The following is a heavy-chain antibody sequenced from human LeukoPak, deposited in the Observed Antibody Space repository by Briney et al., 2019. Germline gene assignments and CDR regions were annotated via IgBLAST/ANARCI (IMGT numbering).Heavy chain of an antibody. CDR1: GGSITNYY. CDR2: IHYSGNT. D-gene: IGHD3-3*01. Sequence: PSETLSLTCTVSGGSITNYYWSWIRQPPGKGLEWIGYIHYSGNTKYKSSLKSRVTISVDTSKNQFSLKLSSVTAADTAVYYCARVPLWHDFWSGYQGVWFDPWGQGTLVTVSS. V-gene: IGHV4-59*12. J-gene: IGHJ5*02. CDR3: ARVPLWHDFWSGYQGVWFDP.